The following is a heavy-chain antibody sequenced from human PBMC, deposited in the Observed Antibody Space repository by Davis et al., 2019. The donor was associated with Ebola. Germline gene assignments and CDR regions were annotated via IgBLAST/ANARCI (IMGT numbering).Heavy chain of an antibody. J-gene: IGHJ6*03. D-gene: IGHD2-21*01. V-gene: IGHV1-69*13. CDR1: GGTFSSYA. Sequence: SVKVSCKASGGTFSSYAISWVRQAPGQGLEWMGGIIPIFGTANYAQKFQGRVTITADESTSTAYMELSSLRSEDTAVYYCARASYCGGDCWDYMDVWGKGTTVTVSS. CDR3: ARASYCGGDCWDYMDV. CDR2: IIPIFGTA.